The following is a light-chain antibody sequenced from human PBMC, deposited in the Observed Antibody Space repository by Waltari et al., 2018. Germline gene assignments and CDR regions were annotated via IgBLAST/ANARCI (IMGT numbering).Light chain of an antibody. J-gene: IGKJ3*01. CDR3: QQNYQSPRT. Sequence: DIQMTQSPSPLSASVGDRVTITCRASKHIRNYLNWYQQKPGKAPKLLIYAVSSLPTGVPSRFSGSGFGTEFTLTISNLQLEDFATYYCQQNYQSPRTFGPGTKVDFK. CDR2: AVS. V-gene: IGKV1-39*01. CDR1: KHIRNY.